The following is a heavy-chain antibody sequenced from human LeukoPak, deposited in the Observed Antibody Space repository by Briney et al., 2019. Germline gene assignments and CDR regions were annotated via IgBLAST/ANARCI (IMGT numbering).Heavy chain of an antibody. CDR1: GGSISSYY. Sequence: SETPSLTCTVSGGSISSYYWSWVRQPPGKGLEWIGYIYYGGSTNYNPSLKNRVTISVDTSKNQFSLKLSSVTAADTAVYYCARDLATAATADRAFDIWGQGTMVTVSS. V-gene: IGHV4-59*01. CDR3: ARDLATAATADRAFDI. CDR2: IYYGGST. J-gene: IGHJ3*02. D-gene: IGHD6-13*01.